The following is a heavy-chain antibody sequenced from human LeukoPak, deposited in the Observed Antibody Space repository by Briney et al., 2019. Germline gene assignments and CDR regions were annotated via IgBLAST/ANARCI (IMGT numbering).Heavy chain of an antibody. CDR2: MNPNSGNT. V-gene: IGHV1-8*01. J-gene: IGHJ6*02. CDR3: ARGPAPNNYDFWSGYPKYYGMDV. D-gene: IGHD3-3*01. CDR1: GYTFTSYD. Sequence: ASVKVSCKASGYTFTSYDINWVRQATGQGLEWMGRMNPNSGNTGYAQKFQGRVTMTRNTSISTAYMELSSLRSEDTAVYYCARGPAPNNYDFWSGYPKYYGMDVWGQGTTVTVSS.